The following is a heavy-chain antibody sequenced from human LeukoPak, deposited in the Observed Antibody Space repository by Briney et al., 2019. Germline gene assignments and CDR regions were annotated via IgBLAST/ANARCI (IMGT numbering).Heavy chain of an antibody. CDR3: ARASFYYDARALDP. J-gene: IGHJ5*02. V-gene: IGHV3-53*01. Sequence: GGSLRLSCAASGFTVSSNYMNWVRQAPGKGLEWVSAIYGGGNTYYADSVKGRFTISGDNSKNTVFLQMNSLRAEDTAVYYCARASFYYDARALDPWGQGALVTVSS. CDR1: GFTVSSNY. D-gene: IGHD3-22*01. CDR2: IYGGGNT.